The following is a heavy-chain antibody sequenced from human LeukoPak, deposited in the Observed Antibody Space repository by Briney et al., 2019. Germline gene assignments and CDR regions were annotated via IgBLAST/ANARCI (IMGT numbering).Heavy chain of an antibody. Sequence: ASVKVSCKASGYTFTSYYMHWVRQAPGQGLEWMGIINPSGGSTSYAQEFQGRVTMTRDTSTSTVYMELSSLRSEDTAVYYCARVNSSSWYIGNYFDYWGQGTLVTVSS. D-gene: IGHD6-13*01. CDR1: GYTFTSYY. CDR2: INPSGGST. V-gene: IGHV1-46*01. J-gene: IGHJ4*02. CDR3: ARVNSSSWYIGNYFDY.